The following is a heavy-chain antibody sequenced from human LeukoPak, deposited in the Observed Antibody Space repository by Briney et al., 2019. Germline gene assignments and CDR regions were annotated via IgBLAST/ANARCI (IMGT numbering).Heavy chain of an antibody. CDR2: ISSSSGPI. D-gene: IGHD1-14*01. CDR3: ARQEPGFDI. CDR1: GFTFSTYI. J-gene: IGHJ3*02. Sequence: GGSLRLSCAASGFTFSTYIMNWVRQAAGEGLEWVSYISSSSGPIYYAASVKGRFTISRDNAKNSLYLRMNSLRAEDTGVYYCARQEPGFDIWGQGTMVNVSS. V-gene: IGHV3-48*01.